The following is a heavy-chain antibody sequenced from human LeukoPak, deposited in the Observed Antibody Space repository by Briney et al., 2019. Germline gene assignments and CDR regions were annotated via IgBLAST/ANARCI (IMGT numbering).Heavy chain of an antibody. V-gene: IGHV4-4*02. Sequence: SETLSLTCAVSGGSISSSNWWSWVRQPPGKGLEWIGEIYHSGSTNYNPSLKSRVTISVDKSKNQFSLKLSSVTAADTAVYYCARGTAAAVPLYYYYYYMDVWGKGTTVTVSS. CDR3: ARGTAAAVPLYYYYYYMDV. D-gene: IGHD6-13*01. CDR1: GGSISSSNW. CDR2: IYHSGST. J-gene: IGHJ6*03.